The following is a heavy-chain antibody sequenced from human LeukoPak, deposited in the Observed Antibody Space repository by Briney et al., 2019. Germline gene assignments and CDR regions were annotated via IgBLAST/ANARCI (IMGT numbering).Heavy chain of an antibody. Sequence: GGSLRLSCAASVFTFSSYSMNWVRQAPGKGLEWVSYISSGSSTIYYADSVKGRFTISRDNAKNKLYLQMNSLRAEDTDVYYCASHMRYYDSSEGVVGNWGQGTLVTVSS. CDR1: VFTFSSYS. CDR3: ASHMRYYDSSEGVVGN. J-gene: IGHJ4*02. D-gene: IGHD3-22*01. CDR2: ISSGSSTI. V-gene: IGHV3-48*04.